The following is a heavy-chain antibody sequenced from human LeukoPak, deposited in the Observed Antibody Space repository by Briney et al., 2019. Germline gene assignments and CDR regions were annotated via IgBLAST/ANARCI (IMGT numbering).Heavy chain of an antibody. Sequence: GGSLRLSCAASGFTFSSYGMHRVRQAPGKGLEWVAVISYDGSNKYYADSVKGRFTISRDNSKNTLYLQMNSLRAEDTAVYYCAKELSGYYFDYWGQGTLVTVSS. D-gene: IGHD3-9*01. CDR3: AKELSGYYFDY. CDR2: ISYDGSNK. CDR1: GFTFSSYG. V-gene: IGHV3-30*18. J-gene: IGHJ4*02.